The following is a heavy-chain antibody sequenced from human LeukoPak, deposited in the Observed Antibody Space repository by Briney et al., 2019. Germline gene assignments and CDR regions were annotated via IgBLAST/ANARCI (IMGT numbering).Heavy chain of an antibody. CDR2: ISTRNGTI. J-gene: IGHJ4*02. CDR3: ARDRGGYEFFDS. V-gene: IGHV3-48*02. D-gene: IGHD5-12*01. CDR1: GFTFSNYS. Sequence: GGSLRLSCAASGFTFSNYSMNWVRQAPGKGLERVSYISTRNGTIYYTDSVKGRFTISRDNAKNSLYLQMNSLRNEDTAVYYCARDRGGYEFFDSWGQGILVTVSS.